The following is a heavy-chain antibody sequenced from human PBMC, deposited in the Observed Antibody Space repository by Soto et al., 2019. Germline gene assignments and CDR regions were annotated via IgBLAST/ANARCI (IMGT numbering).Heavy chain of an antibody. CDR3: ARGLGVQGRYYGMDV. Sequence: QVQLVESGGGVVQPGRSLRHSCAASGFTFSSYAMHWVRQAPGKGLEWVAVISYDGSNKYYADSVKGRFTISRDTSKNTLYLQMNSLRAEDTAVYYCARGLGVQGRYYGMDVWGQGTTVTVSS. D-gene: IGHD3-10*01. CDR1: GFTFSSYA. V-gene: IGHV3-30-3*01. J-gene: IGHJ6*02. CDR2: ISYDGSNK.